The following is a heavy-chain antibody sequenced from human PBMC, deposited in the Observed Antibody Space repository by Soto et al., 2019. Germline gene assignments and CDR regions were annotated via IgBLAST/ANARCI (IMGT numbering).Heavy chain of an antibody. V-gene: IGHV3-30-3*01. J-gene: IGHJ4*02. CDR3: ERDEVMITFAGVIGNFDY. D-gene: IGHD3-16*02. CDR1: GFTFSSYA. Sequence: VGSLRLSCAASGFTFSSYAMHWVRQAPGKGLEWVAVISYDGSNKYYADSVKGRFTISRDNSKNTLYLQMNTLRAEDTAVYYCERDEVMITFAGVIGNFDYWGQGTLVTVS. CDR2: ISYDGSNK.